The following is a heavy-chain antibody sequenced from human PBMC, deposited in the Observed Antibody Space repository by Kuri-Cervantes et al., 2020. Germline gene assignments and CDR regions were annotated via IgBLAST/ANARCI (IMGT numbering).Heavy chain of an antibody. D-gene: IGHD7-27*01. CDR3: ARAGLGTLHYYYYMDV. V-gene: IGHV1-69*05. Sequence: SVKVSCKASGGTFSSYAISWVRQAPGQGLEWMGGIIPIFGTANYAQKFQGRVTITTDESTSRAYMELSSLRSEDTAVYYCARAGLGTLHYYYYMDVWGKGTTVTVSS. J-gene: IGHJ6*03. CDR1: GGTFSSYA. CDR2: IIPIFGTA.